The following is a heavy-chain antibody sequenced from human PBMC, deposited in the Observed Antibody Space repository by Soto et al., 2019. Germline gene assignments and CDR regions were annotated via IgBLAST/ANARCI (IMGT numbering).Heavy chain of an antibody. CDR3: ARLGFRHSTSPGVDV. CDR1: GGTFSSYA. CDR2: IIPIFGTA. D-gene: IGHD6-6*01. Sequence: QVQLVQSGAEVKKPGSSVKVSCKASGGTFSSYAISWVRQAPGQGLEWMGGIIPIFGTANYAQKFQGRVTITGDESTSTAYMELGSLRSDDTAVYYCARLGFRHSTSPGVDVWGQGTTVTVSS. J-gene: IGHJ6*02. V-gene: IGHV1-69*01.